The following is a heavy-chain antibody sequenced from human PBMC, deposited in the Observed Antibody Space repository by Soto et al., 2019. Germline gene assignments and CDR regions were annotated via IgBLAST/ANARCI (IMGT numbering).Heavy chain of an antibody. J-gene: IGHJ3*02. CDR1: GFTVSSNY. CDR3: ATKYSYANDAFDI. CDR2: IYSGGST. D-gene: IGHD5-18*01. Sequence: GGYLRLSCAASGFTVSSNYMSWVRQAPGKGLEWVSVIYSGGSTYYADSVKGRFTISRDNSKNTLYLQMNSLRAEDTAVYYCATKYSYANDAFDIWGQGTMVTVSS. V-gene: IGHV3-53*01.